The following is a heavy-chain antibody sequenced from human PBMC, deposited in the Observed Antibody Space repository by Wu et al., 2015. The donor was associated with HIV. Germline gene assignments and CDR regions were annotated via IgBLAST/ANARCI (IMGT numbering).Heavy chain of an antibody. CDR1: GYTFTSYD. Sequence: QVQLVQSGAEVKKPGASVKVSCKASGYTFTSYDINWVRQAPGHGLEWMGWINPNSGGTDYAQNFQGRVSMTRDTSISTAFMELSRLRSDDTAVYYCATPRRHSSSSNYYYYYYMDSWGKGTTVTV. J-gene: IGHJ6*03. CDR2: INPNSGGT. D-gene: IGHD6-6*01. CDR3: ATPRRHSSSSNYYYYYYMDS. V-gene: IGHV1-2*02.